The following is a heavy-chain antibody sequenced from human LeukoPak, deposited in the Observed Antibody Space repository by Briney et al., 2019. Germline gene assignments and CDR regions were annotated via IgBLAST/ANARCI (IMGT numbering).Heavy chain of an antibody. V-gene: IGHV4-34*01. CDR1: GGSFNQYY. CDR2: INHIGST. CDR3: VREGRFFNNIGDYYYYYNMDV. D-gene: IGHD3-10*01. J-gene: IGHJ6*04. Sequence: SETLSLTCAVYGGSFNQYYWGWIGQFPGKGLEWIGEINHIGSTKYNPSLKSRVTISVDASKNQFSLRLRSVTVADTAVYYCVREGRFFNNIGDYYYYYNMDVWGTGTSVTVSS.